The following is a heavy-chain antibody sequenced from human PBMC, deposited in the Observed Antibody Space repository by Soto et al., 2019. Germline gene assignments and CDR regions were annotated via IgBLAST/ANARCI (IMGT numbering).Heavy chain of an antibody. Sequence: EVQLLESGGGLIQPGGSLRLSCAASGFTFSSYGMSWFRQAPGKGLEWVSVISGGGGTTYYADSVKGRSTISRDNSKNTVYLQMNSLKAEDTALYYCAKGRGGFDSWGQGILVTVSS. J-gene: IGHJ5*01. V-gene: IGHV3-23*01. CDR2: ISGGGGTT. CDR1: GFTFSSYG. D-gene: IGHD3-10*01. CDR3: AKGRGGFDS.